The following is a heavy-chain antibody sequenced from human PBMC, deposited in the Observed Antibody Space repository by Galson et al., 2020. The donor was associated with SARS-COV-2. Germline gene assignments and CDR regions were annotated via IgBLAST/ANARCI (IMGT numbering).Heavy chain of an antibody. Sequence: NSGGSLRLSCAPSGFTFSDYFMSWVRQAPGKGLEWVSYISSSGSRINYADSVKGRFTISRDNAKNSLNLQMNSLRVEDTAVYYCARVGDCSGGICYGAEYFQHWGQGTLVTVSS. D-gene: IGHD2-15*01. CDR2: ISSSGSRI. J-gene: IGHJ1*01. CDR1: GFTFSDYF. CDR3: ARVGDCSGGICYGAEYFQH. V-gene: IGHV3-11*04.